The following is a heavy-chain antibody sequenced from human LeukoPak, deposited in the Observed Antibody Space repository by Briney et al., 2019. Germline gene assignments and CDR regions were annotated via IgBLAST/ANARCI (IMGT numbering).Heavy chain of an antibody. D-gene: IGHD3-22*01. CDR2: IYHSGNT. Sequence: PSETLSLTCAVSGYSISSGYYWGWLRQPPGKGLEWIGSIYHSGNTYYNPSLKSRVTISLGTSKNQFSLKLSSVTAADTAVYYCARLKDSSGYYPNYFDYWGRGTLVTVSS. CDR1: GYSISSGYY. CDR3: ARLKDSSGYYPNYFDY. V-gene: IGHV4-38-2*01. J-gene: IGHJ4*02.